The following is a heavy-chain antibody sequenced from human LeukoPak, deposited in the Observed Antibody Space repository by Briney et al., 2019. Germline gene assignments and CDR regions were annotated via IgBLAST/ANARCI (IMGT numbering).Heavy chain of an antibody. J-gene: IGHJ6*03. D-gene: IGHD2-15*01. CDR2: IIPIFGTA. V-gene: IGHV1-69*05. CDR1: GGTFSSYA. Sequence: SVKVSCKASGGTFSSYAISWVRQAPGQGLEWMGGIIPIFGTANYAQKSQGRVTITTDESTSTAYMELSSLRSEDTAVYYCASGMAGLGYCSGGSCYSRGYYYMDVWGKGTTVTVSS. CDR3: ASGMAGLGYCSGGSCYSRGYYYMDV.